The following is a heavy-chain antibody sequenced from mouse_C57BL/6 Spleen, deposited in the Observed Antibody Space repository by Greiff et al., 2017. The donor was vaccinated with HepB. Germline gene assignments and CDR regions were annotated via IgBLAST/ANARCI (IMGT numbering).Heavy chain of an antibody. CDR3: TRDRGSNYSFDY. CDR2: ISSGGDYI. Sequence: EVQGVESGEGLVKPGGSLKLSCAASGFTFSSYAMSWVRQTPEKRLEWVAYISSGGDYIYYADTVKGRFTISRDNARNTLYLQMSSLKSEDTAMYYCTRDRGSNYSFDYWGQGTTLTVSS. J-gene: IGHJ2*01. V-gene: IGHV5-9-1*02. CDR1: GFTFSSYA. D-gene: IGHD2-5*01.